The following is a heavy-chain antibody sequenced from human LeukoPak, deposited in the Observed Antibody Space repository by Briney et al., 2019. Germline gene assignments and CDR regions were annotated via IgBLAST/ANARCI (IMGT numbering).Heavy chain of an antibody. V-gene: IGHV1-3*01. Sequence: ASVKVSCKASGYTFTSYAIHWVRQAPGQRLEWMGWISAGNGNTEYSQKFQGRVTITRDTSASTAYMELSSLRSEDTAVYYCARSSSWYFYWFDPWGQGTLVTVSS. D-gene: IGHD6-13*01. CDR3: ARSSSWYFYWFDP. J-gene: IGHJ5*02. CDR2: ISAGNGNT. CDR1: GYTFTSYA.